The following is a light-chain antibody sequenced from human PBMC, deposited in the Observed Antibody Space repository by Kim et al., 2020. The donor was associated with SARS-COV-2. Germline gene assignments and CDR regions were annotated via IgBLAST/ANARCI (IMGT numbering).Light chain of an antibody. Sequence: DIQITQSPSTLSASVGDRVTITCRASQSVSNWLAWYQQKPGKAPKLLIYMVSSLETGVSSRFSGSGSGTEFTLIISSLQPDDFATYDCQQSRTYPYTFGQGTKLEI. CDR2: MVS. CDR3: QQSRTYPYT. CDR1: QSVSNW. J-gene: IGKJ2*01. V-gene: IGKV1-5*03.